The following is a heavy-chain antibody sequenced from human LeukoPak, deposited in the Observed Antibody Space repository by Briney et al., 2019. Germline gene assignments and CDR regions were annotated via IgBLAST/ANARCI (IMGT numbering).Heavy chain of an antibody. CDR2: ISGSGGST. J-gene: IGHJ4*02. CDR1: GFTFSNYA. CDR3: AKDVDTVTGYFDH. V-gene: IGHV3-23*01. D-gene: IGHD5-18*01. Sequence: GGSLRLSCASSGFTFSNYAMSWVRQAPGKGLKWVSAISGSGGSTYYADSVKGRFTISRDNSRNTLYLQMNSLRAEDTAVYYCAKDVDTVTGYFDHWGQGTLVTVSS.